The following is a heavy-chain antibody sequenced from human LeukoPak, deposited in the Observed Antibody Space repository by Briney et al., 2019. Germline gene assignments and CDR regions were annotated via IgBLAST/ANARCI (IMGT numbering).Heavy chain of an antibody. CDR1: GFTFSSYA. J-gene: IGHJ4*02. Sequence: GGSLRLSCAASGFTFSSYAMSWVRQALGKGLEWVSAISGSGGSTYYADSVKGRFTISRDNSKNTLYLQMNSLRAEDTAVYYCAKAPGLGGFFDYWGQGTLVTVSS. V-gene: IGHV3-23*01. CDR2: ISGSGGST. CDR3: AKAPGLGGFFDY. D-gene: IGHD3-16*01.